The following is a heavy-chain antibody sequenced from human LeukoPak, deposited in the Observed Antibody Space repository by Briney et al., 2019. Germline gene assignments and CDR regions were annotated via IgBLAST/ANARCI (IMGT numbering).Heavy chain of an antibody. CDR1: GYTFSSYG. D-gene: IGHD2-2*01. CDR2: ISVYNGNT. CDR3: ARDVYCSSTTCSYYFDY. Sequence: ASVKVSCKASGYTFSSYGISWVRQAPGQGLEWMGWISVYNGNTNYAQKVQGRVTMTTDTSTSTAYMDLRSLRSDDTAVYYCARDVYCSSTTCSYYFDYWGQGTLVTVSS. J-gene: IGHJ4*02. V-gene: IGHV1-18*01.